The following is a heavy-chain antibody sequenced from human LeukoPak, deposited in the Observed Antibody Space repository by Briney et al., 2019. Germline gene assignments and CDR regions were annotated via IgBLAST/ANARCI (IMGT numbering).Heavy chain of an antibody. CDR1: GGSFSGYF. Sequence: SETLSLTCAVYGGSFSGYFWSWIRQPPGKGQEWIGEINHSGITNYNPSLKSRVTISVDTSKNQFSLKLSSVTAADTAVYYCARGVGFVKIDYWGQGTLVTVSS. J-gene: IGHJ4*02. CDR3: ARGVGFVKIDY. D-gene: IGHD3-10*01. CDR2: INHSGIT. V-gene: IGHV4-34*01.